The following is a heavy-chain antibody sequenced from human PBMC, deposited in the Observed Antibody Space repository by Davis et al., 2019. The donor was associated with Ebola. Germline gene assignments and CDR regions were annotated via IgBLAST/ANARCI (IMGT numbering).Heavy chain of an antibody. CDR1: GFTFSSYA. CDR3: ARQLPYYSYGMDV. Sequence: GESLKISCAASGFTFSSYAMNWVSQAHGKGLEWVSAISGSGGSTYYADSVKGRFTISRDNSKNTLYLQMNSLRAEDTAVYFCARQLPYYSYGMDVWGQGTTVTVSS. J-gene: IGHJ6*02. D-gene: IGHD2-2*01. V-gene: IGHV3-23*01. CDR2: ISGSGGST.